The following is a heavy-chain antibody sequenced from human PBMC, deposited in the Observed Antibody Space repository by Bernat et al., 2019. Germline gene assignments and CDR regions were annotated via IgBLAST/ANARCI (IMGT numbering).Heavy chain of an antibody. Sequence: QVQLQQWGAGLLKPSETLSLTCAVYGGSFSGYYWSWIRQPPGKGLEWIGYIYYSGSTYYNPSLKSRVTISVDTSKNQFSLKLSSVTAADTAVYYCAKTAGGFDAFDIWGQGTMVTVSS. CDR1: GGSFSGYY. J-gene: IGHJ3*02. V-gene: IGHV4-34*01. CDR3: AKTAGGFDAFDI. D-gene: IGHD3-16*01. CDR2: IYYSGST.